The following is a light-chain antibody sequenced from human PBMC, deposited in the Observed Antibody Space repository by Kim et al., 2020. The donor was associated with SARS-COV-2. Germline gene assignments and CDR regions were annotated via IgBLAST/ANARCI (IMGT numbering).Light chain of an antibody. J-gene: IGLJ3*02. Sequence: VSPGQTARITCSGDALPKQYAYWYQQKPGQAPALVIYKDSERPSGIPERFSGSSSGTTVTLTISGVQAEDEADYYCQSADSSGTWVFGGGTKLTVL. V-gene: IGLV3-25*03. CDR1: ALPKQY. CDR2: KDS. CDR3: QSADSSGTWV.